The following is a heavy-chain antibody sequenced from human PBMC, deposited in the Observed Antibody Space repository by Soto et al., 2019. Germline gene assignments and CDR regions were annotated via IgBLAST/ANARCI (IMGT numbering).Heavy chain of an antibody. Sequence: QVQLVQSGAEVKKPGSSVKVSCKASGGTFSSYTISWVRQAPGQGLEWMGRVIPILGIANYAQKFQGRVTITADKSPSTAYMELSSLRSEDTAVYYCAREEYYYGSGAFFDSWGQGTLVTVSS. J-gene: IGHJ4*02. CDR2: VIPILGIA. D-gene: IGHD3-10*01. V-gene: IGHV1-69*08. CDR1: GGTFSSYT. CDR3: AREEYYYGSGAFFDS.